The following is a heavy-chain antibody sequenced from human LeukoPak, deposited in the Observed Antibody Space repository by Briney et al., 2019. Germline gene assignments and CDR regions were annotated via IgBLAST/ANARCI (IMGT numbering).Heavy chain of an antibody. J-gene: IGHJ6*03. CDR3: ARANAWVTATLYYYYYMDV. CDR2: INPSGGST. D-gene: IGHD2-21*02. CDR1: GYTFTNYY. Sequence: ASVKVSCKASGYTFTNYYMHWVRQAPGQGLEWMGIINPSGGSTSYAQKFQGRVTMTRDMSTSTVYMELSSLRSEDTAVYYCARANAWVTATLYYYYYMDVWGKGTTVTVSS. V-gene: IGHV1-46*01.